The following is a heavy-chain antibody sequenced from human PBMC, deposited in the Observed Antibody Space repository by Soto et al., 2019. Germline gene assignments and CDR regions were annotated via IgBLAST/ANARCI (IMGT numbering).Heavy chain of an antibody. Sequence: GGSLRLSCAASGFTFSSYWMSWVRQAPGKGLEWVANIKQDGSEKYYVDSVKGRLTISRDNAKNSLYLQMNSLRAEDTAVYYCARVPLYYDSSGFDYWGQGTLVTVSS. CDR2: IKQDGSEK. J-gene: IGHJ4*02. CDR1: GFTFSSYW. CDR3: ARVPLYYDSSGFDY. D-gene: IGHD3-22*01. V-gene: IGHV3-7*03.